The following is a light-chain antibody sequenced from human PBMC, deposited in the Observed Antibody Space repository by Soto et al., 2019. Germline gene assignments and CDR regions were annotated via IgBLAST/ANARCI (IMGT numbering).Light chain of an antibody. CDR2: GAS. J-gene: IGKJ4*01. Sequence: EIVMTQSPATLPVSPGERATLSCRASQSVSNNLAWYQQKPGQAPRLLIYGASTRATGIPARFSGSGSGTEFTLTISSLQSEDFAVYYCQQYNSWPLTFGGGTKVAIK. V-gene: IGKV3-15*01. CDR1: QSVSNN. CDR3: QQYNSWPLT.